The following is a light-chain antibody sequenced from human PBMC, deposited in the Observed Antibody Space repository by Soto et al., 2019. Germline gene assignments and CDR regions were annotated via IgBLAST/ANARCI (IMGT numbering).Light chain of an antibody. CDR2: EVS. V-gene: IGLV2-14*01. J-gene: IGLJ1*01. CDR1: SSEVGGYNY. CDR3: SSYTSSSTLV. Sequence: QSALTQPASVSGSPGQSITISCTGTSSEVGGYNYVSWYQQHPGKAPKLMIYEVSNRPSEVSNRFSGSKSGNTDSLTISGLQAEDEADYYCSSYTSSSTLVFGTGTKVTVL.